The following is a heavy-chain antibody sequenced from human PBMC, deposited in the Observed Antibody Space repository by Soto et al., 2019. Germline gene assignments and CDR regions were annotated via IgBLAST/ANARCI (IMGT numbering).Heavy chain of an antibody. Sequence: PGESLKISCNASGYTFTDSWIGWVRQMPGKGLEWMGIIYPDDSDTKYSPSFQGQVTISADKSISTAYLQWSSLKASDTAMYYCARPRLSGYVVDYWGQGTLVTVSS. CDR3: ARPRLSGYVVDY. D-gene: IGHD3-22*01. V-gene: IGHV5-51*01. J-gene: IGHJ4*02. CDR2: IYPDDSDT. CDR1: GYTFTDSW.